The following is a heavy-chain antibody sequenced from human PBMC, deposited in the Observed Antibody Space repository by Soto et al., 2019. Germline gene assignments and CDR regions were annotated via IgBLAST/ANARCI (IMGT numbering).Heavy chain of an antibody. CDR2: ISGSGGNT. D-gene: IGHD3-10*01. Sequence: EVQLLESGGGLVQPGGSLRLSCAASGFTFSTDAMSWVRQAPGKGLEWVSTISGSGGNTYYADSVKGRFTISRDNSKNTLDLEVNGLGADDTAVDYCAKDPACFGDPPWGQGTMVTVSS. V-gene: IGHV3-23*01. CDR1: GFTFSTDA. J-gene: IGHJ4*02. CDR3: AKDPACFGDPP.